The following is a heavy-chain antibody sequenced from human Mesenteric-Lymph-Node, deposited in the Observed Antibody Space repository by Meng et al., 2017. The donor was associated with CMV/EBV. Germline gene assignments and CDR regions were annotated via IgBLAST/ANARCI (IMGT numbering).Heavy chain of an antibody. J-gene: IGHJ4*02. V-gene: IGHV3-7*01. D-gene: IGHD3-22*01. Sequence: GGSLRLSCATSGFTFTNYWMTWVRQAPGKGLEWVANTNEDGSEKYYVDSVKGRFTISRDNAKNSVSLQMNSLRGDDTAVYYCARVESSGYYYETYYFDYWGQGTLVTVSS. CDR1: GFTFTNYW. CDR3: ARVESSGYYYETYYFDY. CDR2: TNEDGSEK.